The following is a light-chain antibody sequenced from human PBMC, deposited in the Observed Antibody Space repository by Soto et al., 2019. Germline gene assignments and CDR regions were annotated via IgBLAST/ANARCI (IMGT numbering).Light chain of an antibody. Sequence: QSALTQPASVSGSPGQSITISCTGTSSDVGGYNYVSWYQQHPGKAPKLMIFDVSNRPLGVSNRFSGSKSGSTASLTISGLQAEDEADYYCSSYTSSSTLVIFGGGTQLTVL. CDR3: SSYTSSSTLVI. J-gene: IGLJ2*01. CDR2: DVS. V-gene: IGLV2-14*01. CDR1: SSDVGGYNY.